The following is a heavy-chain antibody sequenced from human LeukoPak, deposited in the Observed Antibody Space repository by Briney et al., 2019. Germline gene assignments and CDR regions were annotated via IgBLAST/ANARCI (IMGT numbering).Heavy chain of an antibody. V-gene: IGHV1-69*06. Sequence: SVKVSCKASGGTFSSYAISWVRQAPGQGLEWMGGIIPIFGTANYAQKFQGRVTITADKSTSTAYMELSSLRSEDTAVYYCARVCSGGGCSPGGGWLAPWGKGTLSPSPQ. J-gene: IGHJ5*02. CDR2: IIPIFGTA. D-gene: IGHD2-15*01. CDR1: GGTFSSYA. CDR3: ARVCSGGGCSPGGGWLAP.